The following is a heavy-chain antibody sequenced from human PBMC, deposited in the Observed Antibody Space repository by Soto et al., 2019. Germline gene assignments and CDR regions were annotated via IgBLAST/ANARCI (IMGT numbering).Heavy chain of an antibody. CDR2: IKQGGSEK. CDR3: ARERRYYYDSSGYYYYYYYGMDV. D-gene: IGHD3-22*01. V-gene: IGHV3-7*03. CDR1: GFTVSSYW. Sequence: GGSLRLSCAASGFTVSSYWMSWVRQAPGKGLEWVANIKQGGSEKYYVDSVKGRFTISRDNAKNSLYLQMNSLRAEDTAVYYCARERRYYYDSSGYYYYYYYGMDVWGQGTTVTVSS. J-gene: IGHJ6*02.